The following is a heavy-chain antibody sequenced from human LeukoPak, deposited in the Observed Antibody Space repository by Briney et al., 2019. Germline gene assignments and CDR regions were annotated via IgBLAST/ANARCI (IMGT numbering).Heavy chain of an antibody. V-gene: IGHV3-7*03. J-gene: IGHJ4*02. D-gene: IGHD3-22*01. CDR2: IKQDGSEK. CDR3: ARGGRYYDSSRSCDY. CDR1: GFTFSSYW. Sequence: GGSLRLSCAASGFTFSSYWMSWVRQAPGKGLEWVANIKQDGSEKYYVDSVKGRFTISRDNAKNSLYLQMNSLRAEDTAVYYCARGGRYYDSSRSCDYWGQGTLATVSS.